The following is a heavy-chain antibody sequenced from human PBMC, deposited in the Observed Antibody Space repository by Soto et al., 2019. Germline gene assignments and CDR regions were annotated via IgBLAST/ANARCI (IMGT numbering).Heavy chain of an antibody. J-gene: IGHJ5*02. CDR1: GDSINNSHW. D-gene: IGHD6-13*01. Sequence: QVQLQESGPGLVQPSGTLSLTCAVSGDSINNSHWWSWVRQTPGKGLEWIGETYHSGTTNYNPPPKTPVTISIGKSKNQVSLKRYSVTAAATAVYYCAREVNSSPARGPTWFDPWGQGTLVTVSS. CDR2: TYHSGTT. V-gene: IGHV4-4*02. CDR3: AREVNSSPARGPTWFDP.